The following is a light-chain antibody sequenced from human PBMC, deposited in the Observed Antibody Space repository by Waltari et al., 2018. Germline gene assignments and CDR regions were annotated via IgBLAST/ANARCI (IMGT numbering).Light chain of an antibody. CDR2: KAS. J-gene: IGKJ1*01. CDR1: RDISTK. Sequence: DILMTQSPPTLSASMGDRVTITCRASRDISTKLAWYQQKPGRAPKLLIYKASSLESGVPARVSGSGSGTEFTLTISTLQPDDFATYYCQEYVDDLWTFGQGTKVEIK. CDR3: QEYVDDLWT. V-gene: IGKV1-5*03.